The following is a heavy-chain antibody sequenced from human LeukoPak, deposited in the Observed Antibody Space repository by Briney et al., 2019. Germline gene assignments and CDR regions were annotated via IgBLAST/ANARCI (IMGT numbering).Heavy chain of an antibody. CDR3: ARGGVPAAILFDY. J-gene: IGHJ4*02. CDR2: IIPIFGTA. D-gene: IGHD2-2*01. CDR1: GGTFSSYA. V-gene: IGHV1-69*13. Sequence: SVKVSCKASGGTFSSYAISGVRQAPGQGLEWMGGIIPIFGTANYAQKFQGRVTITADESTRTAYMELSSLRSEDTAVYYCARGGVPAAILFDYWGQGTLVTVSS.